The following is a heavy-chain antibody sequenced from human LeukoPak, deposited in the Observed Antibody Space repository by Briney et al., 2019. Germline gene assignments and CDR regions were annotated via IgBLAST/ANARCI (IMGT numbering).Heavy chain of an antibody. CDR2: ISFDGSNK. CDR1: GFSFSNYP. J-gene: IGHJ4*02. Sequence: GGTLRLSRAASGFSFSNYPMHWVRQPPGKGLEWVADISFDGSNKYYADSEKGRFTISREISKNTLYLQMNSLRAEDTAVYYCARVGLDGSFDYWGQGTLVTVSS. CDR3: ARVGLDGSFDY. V-gene: IGHV3-30-3*01. D-gene: IGHD1-14*01.